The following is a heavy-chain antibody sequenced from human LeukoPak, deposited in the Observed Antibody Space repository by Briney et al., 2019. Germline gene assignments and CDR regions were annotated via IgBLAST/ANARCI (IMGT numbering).Heavy chain of an antibody. CDR3: ATSGGGAVAGLWYFDL. CDR1: GYTFTSYY. J-gene: IGHJ2*01. Sequence: GASVKVSCKAPGYTFTSYYMHWVRQAPGQGLEWMGIINPSGGSTTYVQKFQGRVTMTRDTSTSTVYMELSSLRSEDTAVYYCATSGGGAVAGLWYFDLWGRGTLVTVAS. D-gene: IGHD6-19*01. V-gene: IGHV1-46*01. CDR2: INPSGGST.